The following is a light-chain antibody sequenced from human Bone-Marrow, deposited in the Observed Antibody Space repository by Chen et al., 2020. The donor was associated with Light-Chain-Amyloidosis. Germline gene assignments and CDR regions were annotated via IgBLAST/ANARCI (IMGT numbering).Light chain of an antibody. CDR1: NIGSTS. J-gene: IGLJ3*02. CDR2: DDS. Sequence: HVLTQPSSGSVAPGQTATITRGGNNIGSTSVHWYQQTPGQAPLLVVYDDSDRPSGIPERLSGSNSGNTATLTISRVEAGDEADYYCQVWDRSSDRPVFGGGTKLTVL. CDR3: QVWDRSSDRPV. V-gene: IGLV3-21*02.